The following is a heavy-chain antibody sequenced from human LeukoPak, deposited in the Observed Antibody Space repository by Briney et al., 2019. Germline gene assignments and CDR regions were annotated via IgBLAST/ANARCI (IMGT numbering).Heavy chain of an antibody. V-gene: IGHV3-23*01. CDR3: ARVGFIAARPGYFDL. J-gene: IGHJ2*01. CDR1: GFIFTTYA. D-gene: IGHD6-6*01. CDR2: ISGSGGSA. Sequence: GGSLRLSCAVSGFIFTTYAMSWVRQAPGKGLEWVSSISGSGGSAYYADSVKGRFTISRDNSKNTLYLQMNSLRAEDTAVYYCARVGFIAARPGYFDLWGRGTLVTVSS.